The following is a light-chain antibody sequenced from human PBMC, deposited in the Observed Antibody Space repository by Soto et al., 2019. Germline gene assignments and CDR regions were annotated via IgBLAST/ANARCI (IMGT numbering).Light chain of an antibody. CDR1: QRIRHY. V-gene: IGKV1-27*01. CDR3: HKYNIAPLT. Sequence: QMPQSPRSRPQRSRHPVSMPCRASQRIRHYLPWSQQKPGKVPKFLIYAASILQSGVPSRFSRSGSGTDFTLTISSLQPEDVATYYCHKYNIAPLTFGGGTKVDIK. CDR2: AAS. J-gene: IGKJ4*01.